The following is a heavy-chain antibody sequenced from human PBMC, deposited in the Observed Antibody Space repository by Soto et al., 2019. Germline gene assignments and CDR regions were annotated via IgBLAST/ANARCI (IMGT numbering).Heavy chain of an antibody. CDR1: GFTFSSYA. Sequence: PGGSLRLSCAASGFTFSSYAMSWVRQAPGKGLEWVSAISGSGGSTYYADSVKGRFTISRDNSKSTLYLQMNSLRAEDTAVYYCANKWGPTISYYGMDVWGQGTTVTVSS. D-gene: IGHD3-3*01. CDR3: ANKWGPTISYYGMDV. V-gene: IGHV3-23*01. J-gene: IGHJ6*02. CDR2: ISGSGGST.